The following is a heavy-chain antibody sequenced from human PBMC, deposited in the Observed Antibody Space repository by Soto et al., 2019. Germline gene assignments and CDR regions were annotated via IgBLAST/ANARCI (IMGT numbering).Heavy chain of an antibody. V-gene: IGHV1-8*01. Sequence: QVQLVQSGAEVKKPGASVKVSCKASGYTFTSYDIYWVRQATGQGLEWMGWMNPNSGNTGYAQKLQSVVNMIRNTAISTAYMELSSRRSEETAVYYCARGWPAPDHWGQGSLVTVSS. CDR3: ARGWPAPDH. CDR2: MNPNSGNT. J-gene: IGHJ4*02. CDR1: GYTFTSYD. D-gene: IGHD2-2*01.